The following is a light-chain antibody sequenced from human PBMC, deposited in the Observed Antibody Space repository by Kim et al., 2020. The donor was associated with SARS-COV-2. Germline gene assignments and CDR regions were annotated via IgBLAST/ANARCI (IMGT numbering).Light chain of an antibody. CDR1: QSVSSN. CDR3: QQYNIWPIT. Sequence: VSPGESAPLPCRASQSVSSNLAWYQQKPGQAPRLLIYGASTRATGIPARFSGSGSGTEFTLTISSLQSEDFAVYYCQQYNIWPITFGQGTRLEIK. J-gene: IGKJ5*01. CDR2: GAS. V-gene: IGKV3-15*01.